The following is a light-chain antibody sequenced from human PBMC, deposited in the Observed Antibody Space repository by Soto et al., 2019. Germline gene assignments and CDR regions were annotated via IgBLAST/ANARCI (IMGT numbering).Light chain of an antibody. Sequence: QSALTQPASVSGSPGQSITISCTGTSSDVGGYNYVSWYQHHPGKAPKLMIYEVSNRPSGVSNRFSGSKSGNTASLTISGLQAEDEAEYYCSSYTTSGTRVFGEGTKLTVL. V-gene: IGLV2-14*01. J-gene: IGLJ3*02. CDR1: SSDVGGYNY. CDR2: EVS. CDR3: SSYTTSGTRV.